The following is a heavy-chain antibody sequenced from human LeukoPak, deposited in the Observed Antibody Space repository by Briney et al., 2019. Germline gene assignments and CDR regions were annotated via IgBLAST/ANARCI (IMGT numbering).Heavy chain of an antibody. CDR2: INPSSGST. J-gene: IGHJ5*02. Sequence: ASVKVSCKASGYTFTSYYMHWVRQAPGQGLEWMGIINPSSGSTSYSQKFQGRVTMTRDTSTSRAYLELSSLRSEDTAVYYSARRVDIVGATAAIHTWGQGTPVTVSS. CDR1: GYTFTSYY. V-gene: IGHV1-46*03. D-gene: IGHD2-2*03. CDR3: ARRVDIVGATAAIHT.